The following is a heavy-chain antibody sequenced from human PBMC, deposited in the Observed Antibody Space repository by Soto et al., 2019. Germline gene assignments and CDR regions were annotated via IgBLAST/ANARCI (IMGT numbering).Heavy chain of an antibody. Sequence: SSYGMHWVRQAPGKGLEWVAIVSYDGSNKYYADSVKGRFTISRDNSRNTLYLQMNSLRAEDTAVYYCAKALGELSPESYDYWGQGTLVTVSS. CDR3: AKALGELSPESYDY. V-gene: IGHV3-30*18. J-gene: IGHJ4*02. D-gene: IGHD3-16*02. CDR2: VSYDGSNK. CDR1: SSYG.